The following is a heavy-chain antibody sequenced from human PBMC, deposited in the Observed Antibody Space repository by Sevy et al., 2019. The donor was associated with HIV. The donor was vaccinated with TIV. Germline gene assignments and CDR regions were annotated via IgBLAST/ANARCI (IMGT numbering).Heavy chain of an antibody. CDR3: AKGFCSGATCPRDYYYYGMDV. CDR2: ISGSGRFT. J-gene: IGHJ6*02. D-gene: IGHD2-15*01. V-gene: IGHV3-23*01. CDR1: EFTFSSYA. Sequence: GESLKISCSASEFTFSSYAMSWVRQAPGKGLEWVSSISGSGRFTYYADFVEGRFIISRDNSKNTLSVQTNSLRAEDTAVYYCAKGFCSGATCPRDYYYYGMDVWGQGTTVTVSS.